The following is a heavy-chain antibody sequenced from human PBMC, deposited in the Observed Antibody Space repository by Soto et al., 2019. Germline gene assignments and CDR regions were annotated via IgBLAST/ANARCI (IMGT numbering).Heavy chain of an antibody. CDR1: GFTFSDYY. J-gene: IGHJ4*02. CDR3: ARRAFRTDPYSDY. CDR2: ISSSSSYT. D-gene: IGHD4-17*01. Sequence: GSLRLSCAASGFTFSDYYMSWIRQAPGKGLEWVSYISSSSSYTNYADSVKGRFSISRDNAKNSLYLQMNSLRAEDTAVYYCARRAFRTDPYSDYWGQGXLVTVSS. V-gene: IGHV3-11*06.